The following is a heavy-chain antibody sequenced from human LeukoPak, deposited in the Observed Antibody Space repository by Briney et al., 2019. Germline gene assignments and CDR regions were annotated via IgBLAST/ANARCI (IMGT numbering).Heavy chain of an antibody. J-gene: IGHJ3*02. Sequence: GGSLRLTCTASGFTFNNYAMQWVRQAPGKGLEWVAIISFDGTNKDYADYVKGRFTISRDNSENTLFLQMKSLRAEDTAVYYCTREGYYAFDIWGQGTMVTVSS. CDR2: ISFDGTNK. CDR3: TREGYYAFDI. D-gene: IGHD3-22*01. V-gene: IGHV3-30-3*01. CDR1: GFTFNNYA.